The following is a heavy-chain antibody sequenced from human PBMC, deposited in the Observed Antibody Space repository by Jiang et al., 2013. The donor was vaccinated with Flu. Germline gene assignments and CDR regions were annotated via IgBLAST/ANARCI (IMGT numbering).Heavy chain of an antibody. CDR1: GFTFSNYA. J-gene: IGHJ4*02. V-gene: IGHV3-23*01. CDR3: ANYEIGGVPPDY. CDR2: ITTSGGTT. Sequence: VQLLESGGGLVQPGGSLRLSCVTSGFTFSNYAMTWVRQAPGKGLEWVSSITTSGGTTYYAGSVKGRFAISRDNSKNTLYLQMSSLRAEDTAVYYCANYEIGGVPPDYWGQGTLVTVSS. D-gene: IGHD3-16*01.